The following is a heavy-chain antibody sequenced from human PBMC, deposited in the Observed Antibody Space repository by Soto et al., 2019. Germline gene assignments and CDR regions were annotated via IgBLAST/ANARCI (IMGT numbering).Heavy chain of an antibody. V-gene: IGHV4-39*01. CDR1: GGSINSSIYF. Sequence: PSETLSRTCIVSGGSINSSIYFWVWFRQPPGKGLEWIGSIYYSGITYYNPSLRSRVTISVDTSKNQFSLKLSSVTAADTAVFYCARHYSSGSRNWFDPWGQGTLVTVSS. J-gene: IGHJ5*02. CDR2: IYYSGIT. D-gene: IGHD6-19*01. CDR3: ARHYSSGSRNWFDP.